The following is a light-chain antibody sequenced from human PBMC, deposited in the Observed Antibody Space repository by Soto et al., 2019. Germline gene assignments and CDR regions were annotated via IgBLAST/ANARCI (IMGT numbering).Light chain of an antibody. CDR3: CSYAGDYTFV. V-gene: IGLV2-11*01. CDR1: SSDVGGYNY. CDR2: DVK. Sequence: QSALTQPRSVSGSPGQSVTISCTGTSSDVGGYNYVSWYQQHPGRAPRVMIYDVKTRPSGVPDRFSGSKSGNTASLTISDLQAEDEADYYCCSYAGDYTFVFGPGTKLTVL. J-gene: IGLJ1*01.